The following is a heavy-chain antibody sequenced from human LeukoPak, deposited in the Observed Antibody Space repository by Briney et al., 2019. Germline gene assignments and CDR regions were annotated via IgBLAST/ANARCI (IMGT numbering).Heavy chain of an antibody. CDR1: GGSFSGYY. CDR3: ARGGYSNPDIPDY. J-gene: IGHJ4*02. Sequence: SETLSLTCAVYGGSFSGYYWSWIRQPPGKGLEWIGEINHSGSTNYNPSLKSRVTISVDTSKNQFSLKLSSVTAADTAVYYCARGGYSNPDIPDYWGQGTLVTVSS. D-gene: IGHD6-13*01. V-gene: IGHV4-34*01. CDR2: INHSGST.